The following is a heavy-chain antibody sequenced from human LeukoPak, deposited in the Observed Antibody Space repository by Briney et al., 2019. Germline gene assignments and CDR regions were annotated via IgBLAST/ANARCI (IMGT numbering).Heavy chain of an antibody. V-gene: IGHV4-59*01. CDR1: GGSMSNYY. Sequence: SETLSLTCTVSGGSMSNYYWTWIRQPPGKGLEWIGYIYYSGSTNYNPSLKSRVTISVDTSRTQFSLKLSSVTAADTAMYYCARDTIVGTTQYTFDIWGQGTMVTVSS. CDR2: IYYSGST. CDR3: ARDTIVGTTQYTFDI. D-gene: IGHD1-26*01. J-gene: IGHJ3*02.